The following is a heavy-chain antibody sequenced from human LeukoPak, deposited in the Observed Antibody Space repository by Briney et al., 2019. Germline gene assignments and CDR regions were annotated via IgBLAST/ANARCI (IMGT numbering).Heavy chain of an antibody. CDR3: VKESTSSGYYYAPDY. CDR2: ISGSGATT. D-gene: IGHD3-22*01. V-gene: IGHV3-23*01. CDR1: GFSFRTYA. Sequence: GFLRLSCAASGFSFRTYAMTWVRQAPGKGLEWVSSISGSGATTYNADPLMGRFTISRDNSENTLYLQMNSLTAEDTAVYYCVKESTSSGYYYAPDYWGQGTLVTVS. J-gene: IGHJ4*02.